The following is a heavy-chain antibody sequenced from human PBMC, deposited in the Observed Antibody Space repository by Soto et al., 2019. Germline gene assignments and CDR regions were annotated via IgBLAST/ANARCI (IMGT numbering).Heavy chain of an antibody. Sequence: QVQLVQSVAEVKKPGSSVKVSCKASGYTLTSYGISWVRQATGQGLEWMGWINTYNGATNYAQNLQGRVTMTTDTSTSTAYMELRSLRSDDTAVYYCARYCSGGSCHKGVPAYWGQGPLVTVSS. CDR3: ARYCSGGSCHKGVPAY. J-gene: IGHJ1*01. CDR2: INTYNGAT. V-gene: IGHV1-18*01. CDR1: GYTLTSYG. D-gene: IGHD2-15*01.